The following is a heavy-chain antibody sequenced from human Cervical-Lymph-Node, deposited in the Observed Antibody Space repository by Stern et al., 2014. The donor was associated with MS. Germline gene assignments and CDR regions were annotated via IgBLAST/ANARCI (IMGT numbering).Heavy chain of an antibody. D-gene: IGHD3-3*01. Sequence: EVQLVQSGGGLVQPGGSLRLSCAVSGFSVSTNYMNWVRQAPGKGLECASIIYSDGRTSYADSVKGRFSISRDDSKNTLYLEMNSLRAEDTAVYYCARAGVWDVLDNWGQGTLVTVSS. CDR3: ARAGVWDVLDN. CDR2: IYSDGRT. J-gene: IGHJ4*02. V-gene: IGHV3-53*01. CDR1: GFSVSTNY.